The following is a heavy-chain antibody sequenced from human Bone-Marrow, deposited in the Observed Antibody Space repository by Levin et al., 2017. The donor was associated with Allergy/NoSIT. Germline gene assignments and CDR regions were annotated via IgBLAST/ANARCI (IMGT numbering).Heavy chain of an antibody. CDR1: GFSVRTNY. V-gene: IGHV3-53*01. D-gene: IGHD3-10*01. J-gene: IGHJ3*02. CDR2: IHSEELLYADENT. CDR3: ARDQDASGEGAFDI. Sequence: PGESLKISCVASGFSVRTNYMTWVRQAPGRGLEWVSVIHSEELLYADENTYYAESVKGRFTISRDNSKNTVYLQMNNLRVEDTARYYCARDQDASGEGAFDIWGQGALVIVSS.